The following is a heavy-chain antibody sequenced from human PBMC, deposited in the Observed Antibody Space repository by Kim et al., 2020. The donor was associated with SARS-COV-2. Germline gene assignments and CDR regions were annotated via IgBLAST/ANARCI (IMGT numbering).Heavy chain of an antibody. D-gene: IGHD2-2*02. Sequence: GGSLRLSCAASGFTFSSYAMSWVRQAPGKGLEWVSAISGSGGSTYYADSVKGRFTISRDNSKNTLYLQMNSLRAEDTAVYYCAKGGYCSSTSCYTDAFDIWGQGTMVTVSS. V-gene: IGHV3-23*01. CDR3: AKGGYCSSTSCYTDAFDI. CDR2: ISGSGGST. CDR1: GFTFSSYA. J-gene: IGHJ3*02.